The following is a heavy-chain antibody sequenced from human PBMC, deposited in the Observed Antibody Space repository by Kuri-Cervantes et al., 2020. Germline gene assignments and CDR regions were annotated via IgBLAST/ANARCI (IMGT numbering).Heavy chain of an antibody. V-gene: IGHV4-59*01. CDR2: IYYSGST. CDR3: ARVRSLPWGGDAFDI. D-gene: IGHD3-16*01. J-gene: IGHJ3*02. CDR1: GGSISSYY. Sequence: ESLKISCTVSGGSISSYYWSWIRQPPGKGLEWIGYIYYSGSTNYNPSLKSRVTISVDTSKNQFSLKLSSVTAADTAVYYCARVRSLPWGGDAFDIWGQGTMVPSPQ.